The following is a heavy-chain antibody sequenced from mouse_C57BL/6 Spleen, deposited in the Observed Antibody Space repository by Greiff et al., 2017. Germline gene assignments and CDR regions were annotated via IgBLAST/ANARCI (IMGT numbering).Heavy chain of an antibody. D-gene: IGHD3-2*02. V-gene: IGHV1-82*01. J-gene: IGHJ2*01. CDR1: GYAFSSSW. CDR2: IYPGDGDT. Sequence: QVQLQQSGPELVKPGASVKISCKASGYAFSSSWMNWVKQRPGKGLEWIGRIYPGDGDTDYNGKFKGKATLTADKSSSTAYMQVRSLTSEDSAVSFCDREDSSGYGYLDYWGKGTTLTVAS. CDR3: DREDSSGYGYLDY.